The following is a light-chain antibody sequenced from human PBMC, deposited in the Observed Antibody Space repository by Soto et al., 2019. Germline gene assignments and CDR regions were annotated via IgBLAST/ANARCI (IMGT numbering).Light chain of an antibody. CDR2: EVS. V-gene: IGLV2-8*01. CDR3: SSYVGTNTYV. Sequence: QSVLTQPPSASGSPGQSVTISCTGTSSDVGGYNYVSWYQQHPGKAPKLLIYEVSRRPSGVPDRFSGSKSGNTASLTVSGLQAEDEADYYCSSYVGTNTYVFGTGTEVTVL. J-gene: IGLJ1*01. CDR1: SSDVGGYNY.